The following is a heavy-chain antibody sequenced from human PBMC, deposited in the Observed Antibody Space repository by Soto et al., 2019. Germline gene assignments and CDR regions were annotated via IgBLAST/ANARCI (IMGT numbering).Heavy chain of an antibody. CDR1: GGTISSYT. V-gene: IGHV1-69*02. CDR2: IIPILGIA. J-gene: IGHJ6*02. CDR3: ARTGCSGGSCYPLNYYYYGMDV. Sequence: GASVKVSCKASGGTISSYTISWVRQAPGQGLEWMGRIIPILGIANYAQKFQGRVTITADKSTSTAYMELSSLRSEDTAVYYCARTGCSGGSCYPLNYYYYGMDVWGQGTTVTV. D-gene: IGHD2-15*01.